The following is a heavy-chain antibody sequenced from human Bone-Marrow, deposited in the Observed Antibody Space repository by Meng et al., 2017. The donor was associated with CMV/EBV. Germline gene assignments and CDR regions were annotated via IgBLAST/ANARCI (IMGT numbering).Heavy chain of an antibody. D-gene: IGHD4-17*01. CDR3: ARGEGPAYGPVGYYFDY. Sequence: GESLKISCAASGFTFSSYAMHWVRQAPGKGLEWVAVISYDGSNKYYADSVKGRFTISRDNSKNTLYLQMNSLRAEDTAVYYCARGEGPAYGPVGYYFDYWGQGTLVTASS. CDR2: ISYDGSNK. J-gene: IGHJ4*02. CDR1: GFTFSSYA. V-gene: IGHV3-30*04.